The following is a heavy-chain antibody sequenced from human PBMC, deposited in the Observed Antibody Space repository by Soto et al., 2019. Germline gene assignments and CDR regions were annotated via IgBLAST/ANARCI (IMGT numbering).Heavy chain of an antibody. J-gene: IGHJ5*02. Sequence: PGESLKISCRTSGYKFTSSWIAWVRQMPGKGLEWMGIIFPSDSDTRYSPSFQGQVTISADRSTSTVFLQWASLKASDTAAYFCARKDKSGYFNWFDPWGQGTLVTVSS. CDR2: IFPSDSDT. CDR3: ARKDKSGYFNWFDP. V-gene: IGHV5-51*01. CDR1: GYKFTSSW. D-gene: IGHD3-22*01.